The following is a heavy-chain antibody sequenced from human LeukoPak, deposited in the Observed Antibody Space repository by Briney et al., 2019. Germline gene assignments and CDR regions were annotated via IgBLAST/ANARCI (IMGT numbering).Heavy chain of an antibody. CDR3: ARRRDCYNSLVY. D-gene: IGHD5-24*01. V-gene: IGHV3-53*01. Sequence: GGSLRLSCAASGFTVSSNYMSWVRQAPGKGLEWVSVIYSGGSTYYADSVKGRFTISRDNSKNTLYLQMNSLRAEDTAVYYCARRRDCYNSLVYWGQGTLVTVSS. J-gene: IGHJ4*02. CDR2: IYSGGST. CDR1: GFTVSSNY.